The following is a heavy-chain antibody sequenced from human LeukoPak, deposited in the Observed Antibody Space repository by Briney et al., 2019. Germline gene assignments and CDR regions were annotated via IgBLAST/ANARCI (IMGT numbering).Heavy chain of an antibody. CDR1: GFTFSSYS. CDR3: AREDPRTGYWYFDL. Sequence: GESLRLSCAASGFTFSSYSMNWVRQAPGKGLEWVSYISSSSNTIYYADSVKGRFTISRDNAKSSLYLQMNSLRAEDTAVYYCAREDPRTGYWYFDLWGRGTLVTVSS. CDR2: ISSSSNTI. V-gene: IGHV3-48*04. J-gene: IGHJ2*01.